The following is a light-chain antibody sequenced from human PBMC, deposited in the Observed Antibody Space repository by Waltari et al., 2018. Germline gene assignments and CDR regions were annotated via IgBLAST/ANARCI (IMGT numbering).Light chain of an antibody. CDR1: QSVASSQ. CDR3: QQHGSSPYT. Sequence: EVVLTQSPGILSLSVGGTATLTCRASQSVASSQLAWHQQKPAQAPRLLIFETSKRANGIPDRFSGSGSGTEFTLTISRLEPEDFAVYYCQQHGSSPYTFGRGTKLEIK. V-gene: IGKV3-20*01. CDR2: ETS. J-gene: IGKJ2*01.